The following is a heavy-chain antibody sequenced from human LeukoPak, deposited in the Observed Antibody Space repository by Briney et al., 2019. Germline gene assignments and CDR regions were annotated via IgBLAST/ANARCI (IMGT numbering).Heavy chain of an antibody. CDR2: MSGDGDST. CDR3: ARDSQEFFQH. CDR1: GFTFDNYA. J-gene: IGHJ1*01. Sequence: GGSLRLSCAASGFTFDNYAIHWVRQAPGKGLEWVSLMSGDGDSTYYADSMKGRFTISRDNSKNSLYLQMNSLRTEDTALYYCARDSQEFFQHWGQGTLVTVSS. V-gene: IGHV3-43*02.